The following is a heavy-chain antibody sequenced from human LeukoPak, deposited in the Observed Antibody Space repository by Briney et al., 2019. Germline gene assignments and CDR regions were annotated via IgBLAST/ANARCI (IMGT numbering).Heavy chain of an antibody. J-gene: IGHJ6*02. Sequence: GGSLRLSSAASGFTFSSYSMNWVRQAPGKGLEWVSSISSSSSYIYYADSVKGRFTISRDNAKNSLYLQMNSLRAEDTAVYYCARGYCSSTSCRILGYYYGMDVWGQGTTVTVSS. CDR3: ARGYCSSTSCRILGYYYGMDV. D-gene: IGHD2-2*01. CDR2: ISSSSSYI. V-gene: IGHV3-21*01. CDR1: GFTFSSYS.